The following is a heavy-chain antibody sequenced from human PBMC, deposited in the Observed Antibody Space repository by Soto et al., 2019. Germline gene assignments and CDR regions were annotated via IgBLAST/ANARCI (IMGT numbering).Heavy chain of an antibody. CDR1: GYTFTSYY. Sequence: ASVKVSCKASGYTFTSYYMHWVRQAPGQGLEWMGIINPSGGSTSYAQKFQGRVTMTRDTSTSTVYMELSSLRSEDTAVYYCARDLGDYYDSSGYPFEYWGQGTLVTVSS. D-gene: IGHD3-22*01. CDR3: ARDLGDYYDSSGYPFEY. J-gene: IGHJ4*02. V-gene: IGHV1-46*01. CDR2: INPSGGST.